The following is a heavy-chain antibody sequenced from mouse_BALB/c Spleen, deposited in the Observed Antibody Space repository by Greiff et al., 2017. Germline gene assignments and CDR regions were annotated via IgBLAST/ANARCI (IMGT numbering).Heavy chain of an antibody. V-gene: IGHV5-15*02. D-gene: IGHD4-1*01. CDR2: ISNLAYSI. Sequence: EVKVVESGGGLVQPGGSRKLSCAASGFTFSDYGMAWVRQAPGKGPEWVAFISNLAYSIYYADTVTGRFTISRENAKNTLYLEMSSLRSEDTAMYYCARVPLTGTYFDYWGQGTTLTVSS. J-gene: IGHJ2*01. CDR1: GFTFSDYG. CDR3: ARVPLTGTYFDY.